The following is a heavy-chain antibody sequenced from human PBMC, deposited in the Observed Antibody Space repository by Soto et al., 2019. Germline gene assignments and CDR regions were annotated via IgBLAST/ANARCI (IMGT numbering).Heavy chain of an antibody. CDR3: ARDRVVVPAALGYWFDP. CDR2: INAGNGNT. D-gene: IGHD2-2*01. V-gene: IGHV1-3*01. CDR1: GYTFTSYA. Sequence: ASVKVSCKASGYTFTSYAMHWVRQAPGQRLEWMGWINAGNGNTKYSQKFQGRVTITRDTSASTAYMELSSLRSEDTAVYYCARDRVVVPAALGYWFDPWGQGTLVTVSS. J-gene: IGHJ5*02.